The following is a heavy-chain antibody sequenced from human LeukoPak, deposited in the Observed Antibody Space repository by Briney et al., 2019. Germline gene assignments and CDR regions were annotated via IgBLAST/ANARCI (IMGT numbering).Heavy chain of an antibody. V-gene: IGHV3-23*01. CDR2: ISDTGNT. CDR3: AKAPVTTCRGAFCYPFDY. D-gene: IGHD2-15*01. J-gene: IGHJ4*02. CDR1: GFTFDDYG. Sequence: GGSLRLSCAASGFTFDDYGMSWARQAPGKGLEWVSAISDTGNTYHADSVKGRFTISRDSSKNTLFLQMNRLRPEDAAVYYCAKAPVTTCRGAFCYPFDYWGLGTLVTVSS.